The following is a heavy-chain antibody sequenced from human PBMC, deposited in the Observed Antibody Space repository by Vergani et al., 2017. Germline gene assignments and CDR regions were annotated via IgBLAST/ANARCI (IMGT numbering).Heavy chain of an antibody. J-gene: IGHJ4*02. CDR2: ISGQNFRT. V-gene: IGHV3-23*04. CDR3: AGPQGTSAYYYGGFDY. D-gene: IGHD3-22*01. CDR1: GFTFSSYS. Sequence: EVQLVESGGGLVQPGGSLRLSCAASGFTFSSYSMNWVRQAPGKGLEWVSGISGQNFRTHYADSVKGRFTSSRDDSKNTVYLQMNSLTAEDTAIYYCAGPQGTSAYYYGGFDYWGQGILVTVSS.